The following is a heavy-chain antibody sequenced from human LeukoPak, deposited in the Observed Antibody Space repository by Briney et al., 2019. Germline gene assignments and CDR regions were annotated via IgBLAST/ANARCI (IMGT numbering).Heavy chain of an antibody. J-gene: IGHJ4*02. CDR2: ISSSSSYI. D-gene: IGHD4-17*01. V-gene: IGHV3-21*01. CDR3: ARAAYGDYYFDY. CDR1: GFTFSSYS. Sequence: GGSLRLSWAASGFTFSSYSMNWVRQAPGKRLEWVSSISSSSSYIYYADSVKGRFTISRDNAKNSLYLQMNSLRAEDTAVYYCARAAYGDYYFDYWGQGTLVTVSS.